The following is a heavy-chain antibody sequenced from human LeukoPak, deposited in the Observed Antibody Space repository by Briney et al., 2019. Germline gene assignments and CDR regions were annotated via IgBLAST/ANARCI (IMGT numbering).Heavy chain of an antibody. V-gene: IGHV3-7*03. J-gene: IGHJ6*04. Sequence: GGSLRLSCAASGFTFSSYWMSWVRQAPGKGLEWVANIKQDGSEKYYVDSVKGRFTISRDNAKNSLYLQMSSLRAEDTAVYYCARDRGVPAAGMDVWGKGTTVTVSS. D-gene: IGHD2-2*01. CDR1: GFTFSSYW. CDR3: ARDRGVPAAGMDV. CDR2: IKQDGSEK.